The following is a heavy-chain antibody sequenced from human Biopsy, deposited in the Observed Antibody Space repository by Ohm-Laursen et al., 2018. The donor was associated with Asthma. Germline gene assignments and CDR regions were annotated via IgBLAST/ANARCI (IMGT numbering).Heavy chain of an antibody. Sequence: GASVKVSCNASGYTFINYAIHWVRQAPGQRLEWMGWINAGNGNTKYSQKFQGRATISRDTSASTAYMDLSSLRSEDTAVYYCARTYYDFLTGQVNDAFAMWGQGTMVTVSS. D-gene: IGHD3-9*01. CDR2: INAGNGNT. CDR3: ARTYYDFLTGQVNDAFAM. CDR1: GYTFINYA. V-gene: IGHV1-3*01. J-gene: IGHJ3*02.